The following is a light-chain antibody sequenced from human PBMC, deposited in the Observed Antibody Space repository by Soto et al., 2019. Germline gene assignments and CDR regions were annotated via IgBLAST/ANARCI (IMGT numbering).Light chain of an antibody. Sequence: SVLTQPASVSGTPGQSITISCTGTSSDVGAYNYVSWYQQHPDKAPKLIIYEVSNRPSGVSNRFSGSKSINTATLTISGLQADDEADYYCSSYTSSSTRVFGTGTKVTVL. CDR2: EVS. CDR1: SSDVGAYNY. CDR3: SSYTSSSTRV. V-gene: IGLV2-14*03. J-gene: IGLJ1*01.